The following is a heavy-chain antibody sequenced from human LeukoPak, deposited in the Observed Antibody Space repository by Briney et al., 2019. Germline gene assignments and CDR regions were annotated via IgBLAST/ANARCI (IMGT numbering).Heavy chain of an antibody. V-gene: IGHV3-30*18. CDR3: AKVYIVGATTPYDY. CDR2: ISYDGSNK. D-gene: IGHD1-26*01. CDR1: GFTFSSYG. Sequence: GGSLRLSCAASGFTFSSYGMHWVRQAPGKGLEWVAVISYDGSNKYYADSEKGRFTISRDNSKNTLYLQMNSLRAEDTAVYYCAKVYIVGATTPYDYWGQGTLVTVSS. J-gene: IGHJ4*02.